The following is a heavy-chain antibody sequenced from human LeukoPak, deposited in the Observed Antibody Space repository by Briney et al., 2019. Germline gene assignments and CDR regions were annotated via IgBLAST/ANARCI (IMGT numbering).Heavy chain of an antibody. CDR2: ISYDGSNK. Sequence: GGSLRLSCAASGFTFSSYGMHWVRQAPGKGLEWVAVISYDGSNKYYADSVKGRFAISRDNSKNTLYLQMNSLRAEDTAVYYCAKGPKRGDWYYFDYWGQGTLVTVSS. J-gene: IGHJ4*02. CDR1: GFTFSSYG. D-gene: IGHD2-21*02. CDR3: AKGPKRGDWYYFDY. V-gene: IGHV3-30*18.